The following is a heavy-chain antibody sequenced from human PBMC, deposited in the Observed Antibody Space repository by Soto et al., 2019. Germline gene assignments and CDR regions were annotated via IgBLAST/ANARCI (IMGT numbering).Heavy chain of an antibody. V-gene: IGHV3-21*01. Sequence: EVQLVESGGGLVKPGGSLRLSCAASGFTFSSYSMNWVRQAPGKGLEWVSSISSSSSYIYYADSVKGRFTISRDNAKNSLYLQMNSLRAEDTAVYYCARDQWELDRPYWFDPWGQGTLVTVSS. D-gene: IGHD1-26*01. J-gene: IGHJ5*02. CDR2: ISSSSSYI. CDR1: GFTFSSYS. CDR3: ARDQWELDRPYWFDP.